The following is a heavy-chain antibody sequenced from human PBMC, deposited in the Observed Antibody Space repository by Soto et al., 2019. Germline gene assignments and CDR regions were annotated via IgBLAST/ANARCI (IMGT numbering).Heavy chain of an antibody. CDR1: GGSISGSPYF. V-gene: IGHV4-61*01. Sequence: SETLSLTCTVSGGSISGSPYFWSWIRQPPGKGLEWIGYIYYSGSTNYNPSLKSRVTISVDTSKNQFSLKLSSVTAADTAVYYCARQQWLVLNAFDIWGQGTMVTVSS. CDR2: IYYSGST. CDR3: ARQQWLVLNAFDI. D-gene: IGHD6-19*01. J-gene: IGHJ3*02.